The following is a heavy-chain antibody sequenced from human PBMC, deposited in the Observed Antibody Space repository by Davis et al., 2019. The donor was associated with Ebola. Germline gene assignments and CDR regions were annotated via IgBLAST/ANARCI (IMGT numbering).Heavy chain of an antibody. V-gene: IGHV1-46*02. J-gene: IGHJ4*02. CDR3: ASPGPVGGSYLHY. CDR1: GYKFNRYG. Sequence: ASVKVSCKTSGYKFNRYGISWVRQAPGQGLEWMGIINPSGGSTSYAQKFQGRVTMTRDTSTSTVYMELSSLRSEDTAVYYCASPGPVGGSYLHYWGQGTLVTVSS. D-gene: IGHD1-26*01. CDR2: INPSGGST.